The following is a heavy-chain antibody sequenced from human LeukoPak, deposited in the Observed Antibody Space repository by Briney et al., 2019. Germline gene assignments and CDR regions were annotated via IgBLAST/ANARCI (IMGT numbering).Heavy chain of an antibody. CDR1: GYTFTTYD. Sequence: GTSVKVSCKASGYTFTTYDINWVRQATGQGLEWMGWMNPNSGNTGYAQKFQGRVTMTRNTSISTAYIELRSLRSDDTAVYYCARAGAVVDSWFDPWGQGTLVTVSS. J-gene: IGHJ5*02. CDR3: ARAGAVVDSWFDP. D-gene: IGHD2-15*01. V-gene: IGHV1-8*01. CDR2: MNPNSGNT.